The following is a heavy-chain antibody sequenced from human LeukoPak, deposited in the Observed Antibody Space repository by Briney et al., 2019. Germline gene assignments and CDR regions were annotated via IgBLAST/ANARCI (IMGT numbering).Heavy chain of an antibody. Sequence: GGSLRLSCAASGFTFSVYAMSWVRQAPGKGLEWVSYISSSGSTIYYADSVKGRFTISRDNAKNSLYLQMNSLTAEDTAVYYCARVGYSSGRYYYFYHMDVWGKGTTVTVSS. J-gene: IGHJ6*03. CDR3: ARVGYSSGRYYYFYHMDV. V-gene: IGHV3-48*03. CDR1: GFTFSVYA. CDR2: ISSSGSTI. D-gene: IGHD6-19*01.